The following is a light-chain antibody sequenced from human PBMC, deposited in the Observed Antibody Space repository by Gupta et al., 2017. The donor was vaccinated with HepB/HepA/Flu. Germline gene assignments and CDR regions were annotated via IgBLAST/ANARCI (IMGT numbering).Light chain of an antibody. Sequence: IVMTQAPAPLSVSPGERATLSCRATQSFSDNLAWYVQRPGQAPRLLIYGGSIRASGVPDRFSGSGSGTEFTLTISWLQSEDFAVYFCHQYHTWPQTFGQGTKVEIK. CDR1: QSFSDN. CDR2: GGS. V-gene: IGKV3-15*01. J-gene: IGKJ1*01. CDR3: HQYHTWPQT.